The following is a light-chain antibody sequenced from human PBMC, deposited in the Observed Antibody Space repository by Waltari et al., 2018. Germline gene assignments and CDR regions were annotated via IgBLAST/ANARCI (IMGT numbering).Light chain of an antibody. J-gene: IGLJ2*01. CDR3: QVWDSSSDLHVV. V-gene: IGLV3-21*03. Sequence: SYVLTQPPSGSVAPGKTARITCGGNNIGSKSGNWYQQKPGQAPGLVVYDESDRPSGIPERLAGSNAGNPATLTISRGEGGDEADYYCQVWDSSSDLHVVFGGGTKLTVL. CDR2: DES. CDR1: NIGSKS.